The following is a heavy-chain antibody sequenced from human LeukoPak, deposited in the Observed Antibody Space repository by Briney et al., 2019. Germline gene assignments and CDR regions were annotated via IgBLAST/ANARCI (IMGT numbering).Heavy chain of an antibody. CDR1: GFTFSSYG. CDR2: IRYDGSNK. V-gene: IGHV3-30*02. J-gene: IGHJ6*03. D-gene: IGHD1-26*01. CDR3: ARDPYSGNYGNYYYYYMDV. Sequence: GGSLRLSCAASGFTFSSYGMHWVRQAPGKGLEWVAFIRYDGSNKYYADSVKGRFTISRDNAKNSLYLQMDSLGPEDTAVYYCARDPYSGNYGNYYYYYMDVWGKGTTVTISS.